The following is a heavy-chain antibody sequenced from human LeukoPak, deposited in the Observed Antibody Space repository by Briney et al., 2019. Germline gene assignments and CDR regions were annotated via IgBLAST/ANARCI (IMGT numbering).Heavy chain of an antibody. Sequence: SETLSLTCTVSGGSISSYYWSWIRQPPGKGLEWIGYIYYRGSTNYNPSLKSRVTISVDTSKNQFSLKLSSVTAADTAVYYCARDIVVVPAAKGTRSYYYYYGMDVWGQGTTVTVSS. D-gene: IGHD2-2*01. V-gene: IGHV4-59*01. J-gene: IGHJ6*02. CDR3: ARDIVVVPAAKGTRSYYYYYGMDV. CDR1: GGSISSYY. CDR2: IYYRGST.